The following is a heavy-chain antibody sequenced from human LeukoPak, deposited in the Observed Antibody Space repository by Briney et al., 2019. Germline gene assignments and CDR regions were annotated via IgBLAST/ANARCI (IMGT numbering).Heavy chain of an antibody. D-gene: IGHD2-21*02. CDR2: ISSSSSTL. CDR3: VRDVTGWPNWFDS. CDR1: GFTFSDYY. Sequence: PGGSLRLSCAASGFTFSDYYMSWIRQAPGKGRGWVSYISSSSSTLSYADSVKGRFTISRDNAKNSLFLQMNSLRAEDTAVYYCVRDVTGWPNWFDSWGQGTLVTVSS. J-gene: IGHJ5*01. V-gene: IGHV3-11*01.